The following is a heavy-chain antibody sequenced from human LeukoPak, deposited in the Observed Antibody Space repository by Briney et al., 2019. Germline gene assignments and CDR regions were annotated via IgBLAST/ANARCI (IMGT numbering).Heavy chain of an antibody. J-gene: IGHJ5*02. V-gene: IGHV1-2*02. CDR1: GYTFTGYY. D-gene: IGHD3-22*01. CDR3: ARDTLYYDSSGYNWFDP. Sequence: GASVNVSFKASGYTFTGYYMHWVRQAPGQGLEWMGWINPNSGGTNYAQKFQGRVTMTRDTSISTAYMELSRLRSDDTAVYYCARDTLYYDSSGYNWFDPWGQGTLVTVSS. CDR2: INPNSGGT.